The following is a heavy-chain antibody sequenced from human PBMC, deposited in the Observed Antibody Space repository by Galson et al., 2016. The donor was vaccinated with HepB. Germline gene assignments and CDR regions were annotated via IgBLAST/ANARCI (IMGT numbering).Heavy chain of an antibody. CDR3: AKDRIAAVGMWYYYGMDV. V-gene: IGHV3-21*01. J-gene: IGHJ6*02. CDR1: GFAFSTYS. D-gene: IGHD6-13*01. Sequence: SLRLSCAASGFAFSTYSMHWVRQAPGKGLEWVSSISSGGDYINYADSVKGRFTISRDNAKNSLYLQMNSLRAEDTALYYCAKDRIAAVGMWYYYGMDVWGQGTTVTVSS. CDR2: ISSGGDYI.